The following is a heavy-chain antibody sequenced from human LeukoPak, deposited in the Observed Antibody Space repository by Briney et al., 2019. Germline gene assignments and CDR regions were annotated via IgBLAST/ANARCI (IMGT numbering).Heavy chain of an antibody. V-gene: IGHV3-15*01. J-gene: IGHJ4*02. CDR1: GFTFSNAW. CDR2: IKSKTDGGTT. Sequence: GGSLRLSCAASGFTFSNAWMSWVRQAPGKGLEWVGRIKSKTDGGTTDYAAPVKGRFTISRDDSKNTLYLEMYSLKTEDSAMYYCLYFWSGSSLVDYWGQGTLVTVSS. CDR3: LYFWSGSSLVDY. D-gene: IGHD3-3*01.